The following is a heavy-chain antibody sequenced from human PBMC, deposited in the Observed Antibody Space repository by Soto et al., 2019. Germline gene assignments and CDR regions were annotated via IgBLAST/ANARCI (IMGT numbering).Heavy chain of an antibody. Sequence: EVQLLESGGGLVQPGGSLRLSCAASGFTFSSYAMSWVRQAPGKGLEWVSAISGSGGSTYYADSVKGRFTISRDNSKNTLYLQMHSLRAEDTAVYYCAKGRVVVPAAPLDYWGQGTLVTVSS. D-gene: IGHD2-2*01. CDR3: AKGRVVVPAAPLDY. V-gene: IGHV3-23*01. CDR2: ISGSGGST. CDR1: GFTFSSYA. J-gene: IGHJ4*02.